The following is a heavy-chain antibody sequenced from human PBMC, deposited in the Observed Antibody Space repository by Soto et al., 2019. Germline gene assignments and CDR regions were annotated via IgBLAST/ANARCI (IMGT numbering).Heavy chain of an antibody. CDR1: GFSFSISP. Sequence: QVQLVESGGGVVQPGRSLRLSCAASGFSFSISPMHWVRQAPGKGPEGGALISYDGTNKFYADSVKGRFTISRDNSKSTLYLQVDSLRPEDAAVYYCARDPKTSGGQHWAFNYFDSWGQGTLVTVSS. CDR2: ISYDGTNK. CDR3: ARDPKTSGGQHWAFNYFDS. V-gene: IGHV3-30-3*01. D-gene: IGHD7-27*01. J-gene: IGHJ4*02.